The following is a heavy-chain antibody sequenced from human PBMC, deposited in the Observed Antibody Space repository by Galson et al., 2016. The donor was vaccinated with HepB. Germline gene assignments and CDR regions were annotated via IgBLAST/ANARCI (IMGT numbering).Heavy chain of an antibody. Sequence: SLRLSCAASGFTFSSNWMNWVRQTPGKGLEWVANINQGGSENNYVDSVKGRFTISRDKAKNSLYLQMHSLRVEDTAVYYCVRDIHYTGGGGYYRAFDIWDQGTMVTVSS. CDR1: GFTFSSNW. CDR3: VRDIHYTGGGGYYRAFDI. CDR2: INQGGSEN. D-gene: IGHD2-8*02. V-gene: IGHV3-7*04. J-gene: IGHJ3*02.